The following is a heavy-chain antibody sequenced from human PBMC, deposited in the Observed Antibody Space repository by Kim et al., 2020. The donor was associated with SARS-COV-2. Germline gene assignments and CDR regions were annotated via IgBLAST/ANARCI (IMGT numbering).Heavy chain of an antibody. Sequence: GESLKISCKGSGYSFTSYWISWVRQMPGKGLEWMGRIDPSDSYTNYSPSFQGHVTISADKSISTAYLQWSSLKASDTAMYYCASPSPGNSSSWSSGGMDVWGQGTRVTVSS. CDR1: GYSFTSYW. CDR3: ASPSPGNSSSWSSGGMDV. V-gene: IGHV5-10-1*01. D-gene: IGHD6-13*01. J-gene: IGHJ6*02. CDR2: IDPSDSYT.